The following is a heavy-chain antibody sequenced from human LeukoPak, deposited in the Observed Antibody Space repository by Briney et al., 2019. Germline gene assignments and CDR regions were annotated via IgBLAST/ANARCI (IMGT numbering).Heavy chain of an antibody. D-gene: IGHD6-19*01. CDR2: MSGSGDNT. CDR3: ANSPRITVAPKRYSEY. CDR1: GLTFSSHA. Sequence: PGGSLRLSCAASGLTFSSHAMSWVRQGPGKGLEWVSAMSGSGDNTYYADSVKGRFTISRDNSKNTLYLQMNSLRAEDTAVYYCANSPRITVAPKRYSEYWGQGTLVTVSS. V-gene: IGHV3-23*01. J-gene: IGHJ4*02.